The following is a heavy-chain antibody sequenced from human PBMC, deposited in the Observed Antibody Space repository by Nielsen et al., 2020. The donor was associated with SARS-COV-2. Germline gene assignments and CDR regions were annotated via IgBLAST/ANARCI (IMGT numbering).Heavy chain of an antibody. V-gene: IGHV3-30-3*01. CDR1: GFTFSSYA. CDR3: ARPTLRDSVFVY. D-gene: IGHD3-10*01. Sequence: GGSLRLSCAASGFTFSSYAMHWVRQAPGKGLEWVAVISYDGSNKYYADSVKGRFTISRDISKNTLYLQMNSLRAEDTAVYYCARPTLRDSVFVYWGQGTLVTVSS. CDR2: ISYDGSNK. J-gene: IGHJ4*02.